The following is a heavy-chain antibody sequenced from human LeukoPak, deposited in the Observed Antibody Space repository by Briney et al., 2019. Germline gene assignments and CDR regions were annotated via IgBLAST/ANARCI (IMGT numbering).Heavy chain of an antibody. J-gene: IGHJ4*02. V-gene: IGHV1-69*04. CDR2: IIPILGIA. CDR1: GGTFSSYA. CDR3: ARDHFDTPSDTATGGPTGD. Sequence: SVKVSCKASGGTFSSYAISWVRQAPGQGLEWMGRIIPILGIANYAQKFQGRVTITADKSTSTAYMELSSLGSEDTAVYYCARDHFDTPSDTATGGPTGDWGQGTLVTVSS. D-gene: IGHD5-18*01.